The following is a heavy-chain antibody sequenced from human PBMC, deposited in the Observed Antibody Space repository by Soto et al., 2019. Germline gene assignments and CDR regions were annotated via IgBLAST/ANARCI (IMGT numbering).Heavy chain of an antibody. CDR1: GGAFNNYG. J-gene: IGHJ4*02. V-gene: IGHV1-69*01. CDR2: IIPLFSTT. CDR3: ARDGNLSSSYGDFDY. D-gene: IGHD6-6*01. Sequence: QVELVQSGAEVKKPGSSVRVSCKASGGAFNNYGFTWVRQASGQGLEWMGQIIPLFSTTHYAQKFQGRVSFTADGSTSTVHMELSSLTSEDTAVYYCARDGNLSSSYGDFDYWGQGTLVIVSS.